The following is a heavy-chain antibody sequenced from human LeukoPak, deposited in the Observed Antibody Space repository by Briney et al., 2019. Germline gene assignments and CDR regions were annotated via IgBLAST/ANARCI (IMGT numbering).Heavy chain of an antibody. D-gene: IGHD6-19*01. CDR1: GGTFSSYA. CDR3: ASAAGDIAVAGTLFDY. Sequence: SVKVSCTASGGTFSSYAISWVRQAPGQGLEWMGGIIPIFGTANYAQKFQGRVTITADESTSTAYMELSSLRSEDTAVYYCASAAGDIAVAGTLFDYWGQGTLVTVSS. J-gene: IGHJ4*02. CDR2: IIPIFGTA. V-gene: IGHV1-69*01.